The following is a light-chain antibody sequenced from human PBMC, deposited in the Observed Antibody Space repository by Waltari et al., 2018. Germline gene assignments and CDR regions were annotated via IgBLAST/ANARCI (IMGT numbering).Light chain of an antibody. CDR3: QQHGST. CDR2: GAS. Sequence: ELVLTQSTASLSLSTGEGATLSCRASQRVSSSWLAWYRQRPGQAPKLLIYGASNRAPGISDRFAGSESGTDFTLTINRLEPEDFAVYYGQQHGSTFGTGTMLDIK. J-gene: IGKJ3*01. CDR1: QRVSSSW. V-gene: IGKV3-20*01.